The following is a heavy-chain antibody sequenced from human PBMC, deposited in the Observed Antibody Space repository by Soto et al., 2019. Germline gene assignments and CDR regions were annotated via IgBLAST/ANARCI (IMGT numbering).Heavy chain of an antibody. V-gene: IGHV4-31*03. CDR3: ARASGYSSGYYWEVYYGMDV. Sequence: PSETLSLTCTVSGGSISSGGHYWSWIRQHPGKGLEWIGYIYYSGTTYYDPSLKSRVTISVDTSKNQFSLKLRSVTAADTAVYYSARASGYSSGYYWEVYYGMDVWGQGTTVTVSS. CDR1: GGSISSGGHY. CDR2: IYYSGTT. D-gene: IGHD3-22*01. J-gene: IGHJ6*02.